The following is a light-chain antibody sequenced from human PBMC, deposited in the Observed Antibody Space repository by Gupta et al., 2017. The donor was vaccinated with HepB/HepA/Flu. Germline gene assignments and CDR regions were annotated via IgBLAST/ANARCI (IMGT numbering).Light chain of an antibody. V-gene: IGLV2-14*02. CDR1: SNDVGGYYI. CDR3: YTYDNSNTV. J-gene: IGLJ2*01. CDR2: EST. Sequence: SALTQPASVSGAPGQSITTSCTGTSNDVGGYYIVSWYQQHPGSAPKLMIYESTNRPSGVSNRFSGSKSGTTAYLTISERQAEDEDDYYCYTYDNSNTVFGGGTKLTVL.